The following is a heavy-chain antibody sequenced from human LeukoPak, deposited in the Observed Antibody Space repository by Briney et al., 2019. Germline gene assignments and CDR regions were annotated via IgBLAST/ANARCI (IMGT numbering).Heavy chain of an antibody. CDR1: GGSVSSSSYY. Sequence: SVTLSLTCTVSGGSVSSSSYYWTWLRQPPGKGLEWIGYISYSGSSSYSPSLKSRVTISVDTSTKQFSLNLSSVTAADTAVYYCAREGYTSGSDAFDIWGQGTMVTVSS. J-gene: IGHJ3*02. V-gene: IGHV4-61*01. CDR3: AREGYTSGSDAFDI. CDR2: ISYSGSS. D-gene: IGHD6-19*01.